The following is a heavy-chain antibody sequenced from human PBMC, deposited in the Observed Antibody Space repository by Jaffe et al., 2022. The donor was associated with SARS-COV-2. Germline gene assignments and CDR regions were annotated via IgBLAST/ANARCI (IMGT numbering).Heavy chain of an antibody. D-gene: IGHD6-19*01. J-gene: IGHJ3*02. CDR3: ARNSGTIKSAFHI. V-gene: IGHV3-53*02. CDR1: GFTVSDNY. Sequence: EVQLVETGGGLIQPGGSLRLSCAASGFTVSDNYMTWVRQAPGMGLEWLSVIFSGGSTYYADSVKGRFTISKDNSKNTVYLQMNSLRAEDTAVYYCARNSGTIKSAFHIWGQGTMVTVSS. CDR2: IFSGGST.